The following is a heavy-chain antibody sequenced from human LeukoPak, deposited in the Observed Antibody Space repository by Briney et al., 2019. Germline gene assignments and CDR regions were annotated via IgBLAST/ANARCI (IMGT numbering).Heavy chain of an antibody. CDR1: GFTFSDYY. Sequence: AGSLRLSCAASGFTFSDYYMSWLRQAPGQGLERISYISNNGTIIAYVDSVRGRLSISRDNARNSLFLEMNSLLAAATAVYYSAREGSGSFMTDWFDTWGQGTLVTVSS. V-gene: IGHV3-11*01. CDR2: ISNNGTII. CDR3: AREGSGSFMTDWFDT. D-gene: IGHD1-26*01. J-gene: IGHJ5*02.